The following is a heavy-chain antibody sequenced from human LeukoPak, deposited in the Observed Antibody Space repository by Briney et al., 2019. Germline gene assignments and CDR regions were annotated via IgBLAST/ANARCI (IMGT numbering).Heavy chain of an antibody. Sequence: PGGSLRLSCAASGFTFSDYWMTWVRQAPGKGLEWVANINKDGSEKYYVDSVKGRFSISRDNAKNSLYLQTNSLRADDTAVYYCATQRYGDFDNWGQGTLVTVSS. D-gene: IGHD3-10*01. V-gene: IGHV3-7*01. CDR3: ATQRYGDFDN. J-gene: IGHJ4*02. CDR1: GFTFSDYW. CDR2: INKDGSEK.